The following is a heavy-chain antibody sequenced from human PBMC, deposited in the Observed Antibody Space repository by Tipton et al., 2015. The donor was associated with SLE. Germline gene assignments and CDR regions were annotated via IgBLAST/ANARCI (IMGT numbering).Heavy chain of an antibody. CDR2: IYSGGST. J-gene: IGHJ3*02. CDR1: GGSFSGYY. Sequence: LSLTCAVYGGSFSGYYWSWVRQAPGEGLEWVSVIYSGGSTYYADSVKGRFTISRDNSKNTLYLQMNSLRAEDTAVYYCARDWDGSNYATAFDIWGQGTMVTVSS. CDR3: ARDWDGSNYATAFDI. V-gene: IGHV3-53*01. D-gene: IGHD2-8*01.